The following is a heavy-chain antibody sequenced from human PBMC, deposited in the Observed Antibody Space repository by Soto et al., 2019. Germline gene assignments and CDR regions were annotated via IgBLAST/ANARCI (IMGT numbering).Heavy chain of an antibody. J-gene: IGHJ6*02. CDR3: AKVGGTCGYYCYGMDF. V-gene: IGHV3-9*01. Sequence: TGGYLRLSSAASGFTFDDYAMHWVRQAPGKGLEWVSGISWNSGSIGYADSVKGRFPISRDNAKNSLYLQMNSLRAEDTALYYCAKVGGTCGYYCYGMDFCGQVTTVTVSS. CDR2: ISWNSGSI. CDR1: GFTFDDYA. D-gene: IGHD2-15*01.